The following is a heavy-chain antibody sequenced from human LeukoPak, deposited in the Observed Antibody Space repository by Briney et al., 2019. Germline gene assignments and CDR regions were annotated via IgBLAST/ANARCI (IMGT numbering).Heavy chain of an antibody. CDR2: IYYSGST. V-gene: IGHV4-59*01. J-gene: IGHJ4*02. Sequence: PSETLSLTCTVSGGSISNYYWSWIRQPPGKGLEWSGYIYYSGSTNYNPSLKSRVTISVDTSKNQFFLKLNSVTAADTAVYYCARGPNRYSSGWYYFDNWGQGTLVTVSS. D-gene: IGHD6-19*01. CDR3: ARGPNRYSSGWYYFDN. CDR1: GGSISNYY.